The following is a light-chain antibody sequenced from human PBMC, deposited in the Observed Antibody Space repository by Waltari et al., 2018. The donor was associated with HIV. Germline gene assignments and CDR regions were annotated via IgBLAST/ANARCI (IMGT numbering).Light chain of an antibody. Sequence: QSVLTQPPSVSGAPGQRVTISCTGSSSNIGAGYDVHWYQQLPGTAPKLLIYGNNNRPSGVPDRFAGAKSGTSASLAVTGLQAEEEADDYCQSYDSSLSGDVFGTGTKVTVL. CDR2: GNN. V-gene: IGLV1-40*01. CDR1: SSNIGAGYD. J-gene: IGLJ1*01. CDR3: QSYDSSLSGDV.